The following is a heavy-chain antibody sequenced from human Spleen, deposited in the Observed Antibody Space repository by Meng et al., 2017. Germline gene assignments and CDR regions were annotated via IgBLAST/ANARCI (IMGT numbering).Heavy chain of an antibody. J-gene: IGHJ4*02. D-gene: IGHD3-10*01. V-gene: IGHV3-33*06. CDR3: AKTSYGSGSYSTFDY. Sequence: GESLKISCATSGITFSRYGMHWVRQPPGKVLEWVAVTWYDGSHDYYADSVKGRFTISRDNSKDTLYLQMNNLRAEDTAVYYCAKTSYGSGSYSTFDYWGQGTLVTVSS. CDR1: GITFSRYG. CDR2: TWYDGSHD.